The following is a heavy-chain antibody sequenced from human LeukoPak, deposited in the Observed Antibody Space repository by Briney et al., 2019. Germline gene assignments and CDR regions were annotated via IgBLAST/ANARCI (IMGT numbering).Heavy chain of an antibody. J-gene: IGHJ5*02. CDR3: ARDLGQYYDTSDNWFDP. CDR1: GFTFSSYE. V-gene: IGHV3-48*03. D-gene: IGHD3-22*01. CDR2: ISSSGTTI. Sequence: PGGSLRLSCAASGFTFSSYEMKWVRQAPGKGLEWVSYISSSGTTINYADSVKGRFTISRDNAKNTLNLQMNSLRAEDTAVYYCARDLGQYYDTSDNWFDPWGQGTLVTVSS.